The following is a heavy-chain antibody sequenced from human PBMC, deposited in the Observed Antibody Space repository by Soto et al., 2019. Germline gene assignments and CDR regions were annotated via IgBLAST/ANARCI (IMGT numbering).Heavy chain of an antibody. CDR3: ARPRTGFDGDLDY. D-gene: IGHD3-10*01. V-gene: IGHV1-18*01. CDR1: GYTFTNYA. CDR2: ISAYNGNT. J-gene: IGHJ4*02. Sequence: QVQLVQSGAEVKKPGASVKVSCKASGYTFTNYAISWVRQAPGQGLEWMGWISAYNGNTNYAQNLQGRVTMTTDTSTSTGYLEMGSLRADETAVDYCARPRTGFDGDLDYWGQGPLVTVSS.